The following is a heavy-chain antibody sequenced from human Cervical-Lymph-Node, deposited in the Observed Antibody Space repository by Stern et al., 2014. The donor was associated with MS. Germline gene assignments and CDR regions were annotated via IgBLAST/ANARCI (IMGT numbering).Heavy chain of an antibody. V-gene: IGHV3-23*01. Sequence: VQLLESGGTLVQPGGSLSLSCAASGFTFCSYAMRWVRQAPGKGMEWFSVISGSDGSTFYADSVKGRFTISRDNSKNTLFLQMNSLRAEDTAVYYCAKVYGSGPFDYWGQGTLVTVSS. J-gene: IGHJ4*02. CDR3: AKVYGSGPFDY. CDR2: ISGSDGST. D-gene: IGHD6-19*01. CDR1: GFTFCSYA.